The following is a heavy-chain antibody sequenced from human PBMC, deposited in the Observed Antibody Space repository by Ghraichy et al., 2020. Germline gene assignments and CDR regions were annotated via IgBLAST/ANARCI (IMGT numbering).Heavy chain of an antibody. D-gene: IGHD2-8*01. Sequence: GESLNISCAASGFTFGTYWMRWVRQAPGKGLEWVANVNQDGSRRNSVDSVRGRFTISRDNAKKSLYLQMNSLRAEDTAVYYWASGFNVVDDAFDFWGQGTMVTVS. J-gene: IGHJ3*01. CDR1: GFTFGTYW. CDR3: ASGFNVVDDAFDF. V-gene: IGHV3-7*03. CDR2: VNQDGSRR.